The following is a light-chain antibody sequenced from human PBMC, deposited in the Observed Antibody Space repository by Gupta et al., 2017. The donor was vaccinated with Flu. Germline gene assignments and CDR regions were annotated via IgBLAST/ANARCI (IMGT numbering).Light chain of an antibody. CDR3: AAWDDSLNGRYV. Sequence: QSVLTQPPSASETPGQRVTISCSGSSSNIGSNTVNGYQQLPGTAPKLLIYSNNQRPPGVPDRFSGSKSGTSASLAISGLQSEDEADYYCAAWDDSLNGRYVFGTWTKVTVL. CDR1: SSNIGSNT. J-gene: IGLJ1*01. V-gene: IGLV1-44*01. CDR2: SNN.